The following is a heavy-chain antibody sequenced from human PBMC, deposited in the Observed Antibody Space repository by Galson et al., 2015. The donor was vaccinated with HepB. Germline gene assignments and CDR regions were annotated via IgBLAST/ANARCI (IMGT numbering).Heavy chain of an antibody. CDR2: ISSSSSYI. Sequence: SLRLSCAASGFTFSSYSMNWVRQAPGKGLEWVSSISSSSSYIYYADSVKGRFTISRDNAKNSLYLQMNSLRAEDTAVYYCARALIAVAGDFDYWGQGTLVTVSS. CDR3: ARALIAVAGDFDY. V-gene: IGHV3-21*01. D-gene: IGHD6-19*01. CDR1: GFTFSSYS. J-gene: IGHJ4*02.